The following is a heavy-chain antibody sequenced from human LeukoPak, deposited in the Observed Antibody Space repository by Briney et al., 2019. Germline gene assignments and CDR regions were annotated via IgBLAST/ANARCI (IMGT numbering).Heavy chain of an antibody. CDR3: ARDWNYFSC. CDR1: GFTFRSYS. CDR2: ISSSSGSI. V-gene: IGHV3-21*01. Sequence: GGSLRLSCAASGFTFRSYSMNWVRQAPGKGLEWVSSISSSSGSIYYADSVKGRFTISRDNAKNSLYLQMNSLRVEDTAVYYCARDWNYFSCWGQGTLVTVSS. D-gene: IGHD1-1*01. J-gene: IGHJ4*02.